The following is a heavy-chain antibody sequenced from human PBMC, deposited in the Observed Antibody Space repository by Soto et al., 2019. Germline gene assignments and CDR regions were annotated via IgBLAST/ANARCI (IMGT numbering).Heavy chain of an antibody. Sequence: QVQLVQSGAEVKKPGSSVKVACKASAGTFSSYTISWVRQAPGQGLEWMGRIIPILGIANYAQKFQGRVKIPADKSTRTAYMELRRRRSEDKAVYYCARDPYIVVVPADKTAHKTYYWGQGTLVTVSS. D-gene: IGHD2-2*01. CDR1: AGTFSSYT. V-gene: IGHV1-69*08. CDR2: IIPILGIA. CDR3: ARDPYIVVVPADKTAHKTYY. J-gene: IGHJ4*02.